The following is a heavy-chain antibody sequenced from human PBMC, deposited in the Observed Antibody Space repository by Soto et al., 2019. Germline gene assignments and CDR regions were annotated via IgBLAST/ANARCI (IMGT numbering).Heavy chain of an antibody. V-gene: IGHV4-34*01. Sequence: PSETLSLTCAVYGGSFSGYYWSWIRQPPGKGLEWIGEINHSGSTNYNPSLKSRVTISVDTSKNQFSLKLSSVTAADTAVYYCARVGIAAAGRGSWFDPRGQGTLVTVSS. D-gene: IGHD6-13*01. J-gene: IGHJ5*02. CDR3: ARVGIAAAGRGSWFDP. CDR1: GGSFSGYY. CDR2: INHSGST.